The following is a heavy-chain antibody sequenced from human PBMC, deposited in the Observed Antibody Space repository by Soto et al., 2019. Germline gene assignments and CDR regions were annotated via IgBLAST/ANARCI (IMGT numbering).Heavy chain of an antibody. V-gene: IGHV1-69*13. D-gene: IGHD5-12*01. Sequence: GASVKVSCKASGGTFNSYVFNWVRQAPGQVLEWMGGIISIFGTPNYGQKFQGRVTITADESTSTGFMELSSLTSEDTAIYYCARDLGSGYDPGDYWGQGTLVTVSS. CDR1: GGTFNSYV. J-gene: IGHJ4*02. CDR3: ARDLGSGYDPGDY. CDR2: IISIFGTP.